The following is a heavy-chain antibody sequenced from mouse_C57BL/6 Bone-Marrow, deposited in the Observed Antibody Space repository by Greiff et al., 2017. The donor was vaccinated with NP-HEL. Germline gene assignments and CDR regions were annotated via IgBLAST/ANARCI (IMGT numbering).Heavy chain of an antibody. D-gene: IGHD2-14*01. CDR2: ISNGGGST. Sequence: EVQVVESGGGLVQPGGSLKLSCAASGFTFSDYYMYWVRQTPEKRLEWVAYISNGGGSTYYPDTVKGRFTISRDNAKNTLYLQMSRLKSEDTAMYYCAPYRGAMDYWGQGTSVTVSS. CDR3: APYRGAMDY. V-gene: IGHV5-12*01. J-gene: IGHJ4*01. CDR1: GFTFSDYY.